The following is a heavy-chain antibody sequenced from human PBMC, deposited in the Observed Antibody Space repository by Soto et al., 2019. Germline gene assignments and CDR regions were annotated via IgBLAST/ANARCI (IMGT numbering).Heavy chain of an antibody. D-gene: IGHD3-22*01. CDR3: ASRYLEHCFSSGCSATYDY. Sequence: GGSLRLSCAASGFTFSSLWMSWVRQAPGKGLEWVANINQDGSEKNYVDSVKGRFTTSRDNAKNSLHLQMNSLRAEDTAVYYCASRYLEHCFSSGCSATYDYWGQGTLVTVSS. CDR1: GFTFSSLW. V-gene: IGHV3-7*05. J-gene: IGHJ4*02. CDR2: INQDGSEK.